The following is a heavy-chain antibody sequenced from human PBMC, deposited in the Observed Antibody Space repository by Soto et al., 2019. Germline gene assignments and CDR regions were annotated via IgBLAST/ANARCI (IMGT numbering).Heavy chain of an antibody. CDR1: GYSFTSYW. D-gene: IGHD1-1*01. CDR3: ARHGSEDGSHATWFYH. V-gene: IGHV5-51*01. J-gene: IGHJ5*02. CDR2: IYPGDSDT. Sequence: EVQLVQSGAEVKKPGESLKISCKRSGYSFTSYWIGWVRQMPGKGLEWMGIIYPGDSDTRYSPSFQGQVTISADKSSSTAYLQWSSLKASNTAMYYFARHGSEDGSHATWFYHWGQGTLVIVSS.